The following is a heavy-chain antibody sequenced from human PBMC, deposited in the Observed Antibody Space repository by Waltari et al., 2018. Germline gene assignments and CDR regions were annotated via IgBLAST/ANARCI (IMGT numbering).Heavy chain of an antibody. Sequence: QVQLVQSGAEVKKPGSSVKVSCKASGGTFSSYAISWVRQAPGQGLEWMGGIIPIFGTANYAQKFQGRVTITTDESTSTAYMELSSLRSEDTAVYYCARELRHLGTGDCTGGVCRYGMDVWGQGTTVTVSS. J-gene: IGHJ6*02. CDR2: IIPIFGTA. V-gene: IGHV1-69*05. CDR3: ARELRHLGTGDCTGGVCRYGMDV. CDR1: GGTFSSYA. D-gene: IGHD2-8*02.